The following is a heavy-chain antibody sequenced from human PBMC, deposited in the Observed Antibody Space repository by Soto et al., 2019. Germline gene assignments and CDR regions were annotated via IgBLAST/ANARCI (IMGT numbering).Heavy chain of an antibody. J-gene: IGHJ3*02. D-gene: IGHD1-26*01. Sequence: HPGGSLRLSCAASGFTVSSNYMSWVRQAPGKGLEWVSVIYSGGSTYYADSVKGRFTISRDNSKNTLYLQMNSLRAEDTAVYYCAREWRDGSHLWDAFDIWGQGTMVTVSS. CDR2: IYSGGST. CDR3: AREWRDGSHLWDAFDI. CDR1: GFTVSSNY. V-gene: IGHV3-53*01.